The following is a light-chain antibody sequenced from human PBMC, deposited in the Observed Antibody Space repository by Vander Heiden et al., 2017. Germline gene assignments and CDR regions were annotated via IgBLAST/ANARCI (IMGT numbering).Light chain of an antibody. CDR1: SSDVGGYNY. Sequence: QSALTQPASVSGSPGQSITISCSGTSSDVGGYNYVSWYQHPPGKAPKLMIYDVSNRPPGVSNRFSGSKSGNTASLTISGLQAEDEADYYCSSYTSSSTLGYVFGTGTKVTFL. CDR2: DVS. V-gene: IGLV2-14*03. J-gene: IGLJ1*01. CDR3: SSYTSSSTLGYV.